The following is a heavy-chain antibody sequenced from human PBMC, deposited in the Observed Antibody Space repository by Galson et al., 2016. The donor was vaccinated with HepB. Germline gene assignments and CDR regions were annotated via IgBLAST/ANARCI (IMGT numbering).Heavy chain of an antibody. V-gene: IGHV2-70*01. CDR3: ARMRTDDYGEYNCLDP. CDR2: IDWDDNK. J-gene: IGHJ5*02. Sequence: ALVKPTQTLTLTCTLSGFSFSPTGMCVSWIRQPPGRALEWLALIDWDDNKYYTTSLRTRLTISKDTSKNQVVLTMTNMDTVDTGTYYCARMRTDDYGEYNCLDPWGQGTLVTVSP. CDR1: GFSFSPTGMC. D-gene: IGHD4-17*01.